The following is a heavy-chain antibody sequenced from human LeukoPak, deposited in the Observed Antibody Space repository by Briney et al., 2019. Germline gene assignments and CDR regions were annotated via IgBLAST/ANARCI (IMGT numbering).Heavy chain of an antibody. CDR3: ARGYSSSWSKSSAYYFDY. D-gene: IGHD6-13*01. V-gene: IGHV4-59*01. CDR2: TYYSGST. CDR1: GGSISSYY. Sequence: TSETLSLTCTVSGGSISSYYWSWIRQPPGKGLEWIGYTYYSGSTNYNPSLKSRVTISVDTSKNQFSLKLSSVTAADTAVYYCARGYSSSWSKSSAYYFDYWGQGTLVTVSS. J-gene: IGHJ4*02.